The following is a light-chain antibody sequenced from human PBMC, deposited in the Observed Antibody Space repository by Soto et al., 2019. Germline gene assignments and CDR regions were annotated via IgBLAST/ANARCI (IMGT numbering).Light chain of an antibody. Sequence: DIQMTQSPSTLSASVGDRVTITCRASQSISDWLAWYQQKPGKAPKLLIYRTTSLESGVASRFSGSGSGTEITLTLSSLQRDDFAAYYCQQYSIYPITFGGGTKVEIK. CDR1: QSISDW. CDR3: QQYSIYPIT. J-gene: IGKJ4*01. V-gene: IGKV1-5*03. CDR2: RTT.